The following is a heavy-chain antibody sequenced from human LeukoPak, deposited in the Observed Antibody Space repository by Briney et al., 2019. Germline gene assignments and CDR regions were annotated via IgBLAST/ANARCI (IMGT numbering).Heavy chain of an antibody. CDR3: AKDRSDFHFFYFDY. CDR2: ISGGGGNT. Sequence: GGSLRLSCAASGFTFSTYAMSWVRLAPGKGLEWVSAISGGGGNTYYADSVKGRFTISRDNSKNTLYLQMNSLRAEDTAIYYCAKDRSDFHFFYFDYWGQGALVTVSS. D-gene: IGHD3-3*01. J-gene: IGHJ4*02. CDR1: GFTFSTYA. V-gene: IGHV3-23*01.